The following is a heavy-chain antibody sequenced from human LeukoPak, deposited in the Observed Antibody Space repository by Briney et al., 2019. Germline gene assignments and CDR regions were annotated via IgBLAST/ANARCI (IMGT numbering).Heavy chain of an antibody. Sequence: SETLSLTCTVSGGSISSYYWSWIRQPPGKGLEWIGYIYYSGSTNYNPSLKSRVTISVDTSKNQFSLKLSSVTAADTAVYYCARGGFIAAAGVPTEWGQGTLVTVSS. CDR1: GGSISSYY. D-gene: IGHD6-13*01. CDR2: IYYSGST. CDR3: ARGGFIAAAGVPTE. J-gene: IGHJ4*02. V-gene: IGHV4-59*01.